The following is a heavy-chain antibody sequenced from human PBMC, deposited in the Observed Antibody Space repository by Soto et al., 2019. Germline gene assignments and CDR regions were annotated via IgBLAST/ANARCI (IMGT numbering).Heavy chain of an antibody. CDR2: IIPMFGTA. CDR3: ASGIQLWLRRINNGYSG. CDR1: GATFATYA. Sequence: QVQLLQPGAGGKKPNSSVRVSGKVPGATFATYAISWVRQAPGQGLEWMGGIIPMFGTANYAKRFQDRVTITADESTNTVYMELSSLRSEDTAVYFCASGIQLWLRRINNGYSGWGQGTLVTVSS. D-gene: IGHD5-18*01. V-gene: IGHV1-69*12. J-gene: IGHJ4*02.